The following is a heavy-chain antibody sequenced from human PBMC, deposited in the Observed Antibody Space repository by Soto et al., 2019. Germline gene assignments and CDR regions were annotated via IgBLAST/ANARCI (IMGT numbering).Heavy chain of an antibody. D-gene: IGHD3-9*01. CDR1: GDSVSSNSAA. Sequence: SQTLSLTCAISGDSVSSNSAAWNWIRQSPSRGLEWLGRTYYRSKWYNDYAVSVKSRITINPDTSKNQFSLQLNSVTAADTAVYYCARADSENVLRYFDWSGGYFDYWGQGTLVTVS. V-gene: IGHV6-1*01. CDR3: ARADSENVLRYFDWSGGYFDY. CDR2: TYYRSKWYN. J-gene: IGHJ4*02.